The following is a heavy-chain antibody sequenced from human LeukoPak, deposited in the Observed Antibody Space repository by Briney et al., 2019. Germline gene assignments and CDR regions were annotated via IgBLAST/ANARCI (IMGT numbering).Heavy chain of an antibody. CDR3: ARDAAYDYSNYPDY. CDR1: GYRFNIYG. CDR2: ISAYSANT. V-gene: IGHV1-18*01. D-gene: IGHD4-11*01. J-gene: IGHJ4*02. Sequence: GASVKVSCKASGYRFNIYGINWVRHAPGQGLEWMGWISAYSANTNYAQNFQGRVTMTTDTSTSTAYMELKSLRSDDTAVYYCARDAAYDYSNYPDYWGQGTLVTVSS.